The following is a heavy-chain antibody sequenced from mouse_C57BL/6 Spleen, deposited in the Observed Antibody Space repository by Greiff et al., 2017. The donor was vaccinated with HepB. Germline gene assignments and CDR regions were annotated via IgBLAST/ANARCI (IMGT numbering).Heavy chain of an antibody. Sequence: VKLQQSGAELVRPGTSVKVSCKASGYAFTNYLIEWVKQRPGQGLEWIGVINPGSGGTNYNEKFKGKATLTADKSSSTAYMQLSSLTSEDSAVYFCARDDGYPDYWGQGTTLTVSS. J-gene: IGHJ2*01. CDR3: ARDDGYPDY. D-gene: IGHD2-3*01. V-gene: IGHV1-54*01. CDR2: INPGSGGT. CDR1: GYAFTNYL.